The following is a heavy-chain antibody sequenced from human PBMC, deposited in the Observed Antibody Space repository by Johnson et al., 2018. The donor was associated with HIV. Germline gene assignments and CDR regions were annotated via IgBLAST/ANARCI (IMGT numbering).Heavy chain of an antibody. D-gene: IGHD3-3*01. CDR2: IRYDGGNK. CDR1: GFAFSSYG. CDR3: AKERSTYYNFWSGSAGNDAFDI. Sequence: QVQLVESGGGVVQPGGSLRLSCVASGFAFSSYGMHWVRQAPVKGLEWVSFIRYDGGNKSYGDSVKGRFTISRDNSKNTLYVQMISLRAEDTAVYYCAKERSTYYNFWSGSAGNDAFDIWGQGTMVTVSS. V-gene: IGHV3-30*02. J-gene: IGHJ3*02.